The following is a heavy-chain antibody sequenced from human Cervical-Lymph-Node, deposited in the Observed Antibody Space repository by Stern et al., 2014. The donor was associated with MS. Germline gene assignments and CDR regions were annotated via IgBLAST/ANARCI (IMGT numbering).Heavy chain of an antibody. V-gene: IGHV3-30-3*02. J-gene: IGHJ4*02. CDR3: AKGGSGSYLD. Sequence: VQLVESGGGVVQPGRSLRLSCAESGFVFRRYALHWVRQAPGKGLEWVALISYDGRDKYYTDSVKGRFTVSRDNSNNTVDLEMNSLRLEDTAVYYCAKGGSGSYLDWGQGSLVTVSS. CDR2: ISYDGRDK. CDR1: GFVFRRYA. D-gene: IGHD1-26*01.